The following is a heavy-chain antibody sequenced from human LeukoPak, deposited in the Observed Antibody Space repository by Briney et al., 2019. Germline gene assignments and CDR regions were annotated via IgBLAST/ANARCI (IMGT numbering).Heavy chain of an antibody. CDR1: GFTFGSYW. V-gene: IGHV3-7*03. Sequence: PGGSLRPSCAASGFTFGSYWMSWVRQAPGKGLEWVANIKQDGSEKYYVDSVKGRFTISRDNAENSLSLQMNSLRAEDTAVYYCASAGGDSRSPLPFYYWGQGTLVTVSS. CDR3: ASAGGDSRSPLPFYY. CDR2: IKQDGSEK. J-gene: IGHJ4*02. D-gene: IGHD6-6*01.